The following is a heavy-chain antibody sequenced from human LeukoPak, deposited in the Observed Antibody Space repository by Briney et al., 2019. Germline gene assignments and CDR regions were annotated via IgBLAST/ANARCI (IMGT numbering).Heavy chain of an antibody. J-gene: IGHJ3*02. CDR3: ARGGFAGNDAFDI. CDR1: GFTFSSYA. D-gene: IGHD3-10*01. Sequence: GGSLRLSCAASGFTFSSYAMSWVRQAPGKGLEWVSYISSSGSTIYYADSVKGRFTISRDNAKNSLYLQMNSLRAEDTAVYYCARGGFAGNDAFDIWGQGTMVTVSS. V-gene: IGHV3-48*04. CDR2: ISSSGSTI.